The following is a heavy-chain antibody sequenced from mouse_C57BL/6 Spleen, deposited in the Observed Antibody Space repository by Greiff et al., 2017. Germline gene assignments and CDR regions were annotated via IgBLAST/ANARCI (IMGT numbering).Heavy chain of an antibody. CDR2: IYPGDGDT. Sequence: QVQLKESGPELVKPGASVKISCKASGYAFSSSWMNWVKQRPGKGLEWIGRIYPGDGDTNYNGKFKGKATLTADKSSSTAYMQLSSLTSEDSAVYFCARESSPYWFFDYWGQGTTLTVSS. V-gene: IGHV1-82*01. CDR3: ARESSPYWFFDY. D-gene: IGHD1-1*01. J-gene: IGHJ2*01. CDR1: GYAFSSSW.